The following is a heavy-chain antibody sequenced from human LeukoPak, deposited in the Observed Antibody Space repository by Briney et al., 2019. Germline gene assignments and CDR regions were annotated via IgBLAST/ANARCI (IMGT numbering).Heavy chain of an antibody. V-gene: IGHV3-7*01. Sequence: GGSLRLSCAASGFTFSSYWMSCVRQAPGKGLEWVANIKQDGSEKYYVDSVKGRFTISRDNAKNSLYLQMNSLRAEDTAVYYCARDCIAAAGTCYYYGMDVWGQGTTVTVSS. D-gene: IGHD6-13*01. CDR1: GFTFSSYW. CDR3: ARDCIAAAGTCYYYGMDV. J-gene: IGHJ6*02. CDR2: IKQDGSEK.